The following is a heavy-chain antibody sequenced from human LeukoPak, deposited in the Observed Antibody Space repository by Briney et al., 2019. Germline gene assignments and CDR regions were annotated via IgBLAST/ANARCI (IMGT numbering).Heavy chain of an antibody. J-gene: IGHJ6*03. Sequence: SETLSLTCAVYGGSFSGYYWSWIRQPPGKGLEWIGEINHSGSTNYNPSLKSRVTISVDTSKNQFSLKLSSVTAADTAVYYWARRSYHYDFWSGYYGGYMDVWGKGTTVTVSS. V-gene: IGHV4-34*01. D-gene: IGHD3-3*01. CDR2: INHSGST. CDR1: GGSFSGYY. CDR3: ARRSYHYDFWSGYYGGYMDV.